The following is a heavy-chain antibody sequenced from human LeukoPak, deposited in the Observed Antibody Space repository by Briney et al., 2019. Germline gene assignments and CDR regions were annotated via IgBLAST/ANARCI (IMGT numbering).Heavy chain of an antibody. J-gene: IGHJ5*02. CDR1: GGSVSTNTYY. V-gene: IGHV4-39*07. CDR3: AGCIAAAGTDWFDP. Sequence: PSQTLSLTCTVSGGSVSTNTYYGGWIRQAPGKGLEWIGEINHSGSTNYNPSLKSRVTISVDTSKNQFSLKLSSVTAADTAVYYCAGCIAAAGTDWFDPWGQGTLVTVSS. D-gene: IGHD6-13*01. CDR2: INHSGST.